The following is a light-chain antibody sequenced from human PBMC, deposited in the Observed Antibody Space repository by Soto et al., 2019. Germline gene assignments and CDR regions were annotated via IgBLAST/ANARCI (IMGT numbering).Light chain of an antibody. Sequence: QSVLTQPPSASETPGQGVTISCSGSGSNIASNTVNWYQQLPGTAPKLLMYNNNQRPSGVPDRFSGSKSGTSASLAISGLQSDDEADYYCATWDDSLNGVVFGGGTKLTVL. CDR2: NNN. V-gene: IGLV1-44*01. CDR1: GSNIASNT. J-gene: IGLJ3*02. CDR3: ATWDDSLNGVV.